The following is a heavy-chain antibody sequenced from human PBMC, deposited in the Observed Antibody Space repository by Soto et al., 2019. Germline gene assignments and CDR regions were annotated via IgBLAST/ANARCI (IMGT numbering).Heavy chain of an antibody. Sequence: SVKVSCKASGGTFSSYAISWVRQAPGQGLEWMGGIIPIFGTANYAQKFQGRVTITADESTSTAYMELSSLRSEDTAVYYCARQSPYCGGDCYLDYWGQGTLVTVSS. CDR1: GGTFSSYA. CDR3: ARQSPYCGGDCYLDY. V-gene: IGHV1-69*13. CDR2: IIPIFGTA. D-gene: IGHD2-21*02. J-gene: IGHJ4*02.